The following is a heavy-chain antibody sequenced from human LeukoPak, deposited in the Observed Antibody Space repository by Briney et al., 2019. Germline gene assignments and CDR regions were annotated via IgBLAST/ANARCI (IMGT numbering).Heavy chain of an antibody. CDR1: GFTFSSYW. V-gene: IGHV3-7*01. Sequence: PGGSLRLSCAASGFTFSSYWMSWVRQAPGKGLEWVANIKQDGSEKYYVDSVKGRFTISRDNAKNSLYLQMNSLRAEDTAVYYCASTNGGYYFDYWDQETLVTVSS. D-gene: IGHD2-2*01. J-gene: IGHJ4*02. CDR2: IKQDGSEK. CDR3: ASTNGGYYFDY.